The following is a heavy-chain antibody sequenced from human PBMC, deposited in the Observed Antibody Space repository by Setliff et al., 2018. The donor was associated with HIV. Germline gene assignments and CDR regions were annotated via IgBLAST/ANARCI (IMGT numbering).Heavy chain of an antibody. V-gene: IGHV1-2*06. J-gene: IGHJ6*03. CDR1: GYTFNGYY. Sequence: PSVKVPCKASGYTFNGYYIHWVRRAPGQGLGWMGRINTSSGGTNYAQKFQGRVTMTRDKSTSTAYMELGRLRSDDTAVYYCSTWGGSPDGYFYYYMDVWGKGTTVTVSS. CDR2: INTSSGGT. CDR3: STWGGSPDGYFYYYMDV. D-gene: IGHD1-26*01.